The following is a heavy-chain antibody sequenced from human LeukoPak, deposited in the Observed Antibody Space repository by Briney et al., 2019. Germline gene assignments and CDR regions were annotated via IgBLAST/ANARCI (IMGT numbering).Heavy chain of an antibody. CDR1: GFTFSSYA. CDR2: SSTSSSYI. V-gene: IGHV3-21*01. CDR3: ARDPENVSGSHSHYDL. Sequence: PGGSLRLSCAASGFTFSSYAMSWVRQAPGKGLEWVSSSSTSSSYIYYADSVKGRFTISRDNAKNSLYLQMNSLRAEDTAVYYCARDPENVSGSHSHYDLWGRGTLVTVSS. J-gene: IGHJ2*01. D-gene: IGHD1-26*01.